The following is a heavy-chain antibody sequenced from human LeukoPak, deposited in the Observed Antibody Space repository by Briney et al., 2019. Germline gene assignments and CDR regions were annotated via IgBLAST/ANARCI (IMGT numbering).Heavy chain of an antibody. CDR1: GLTFSSYG. V-gene: IGHV3-33*01. CDR2: IWYDGSNK. J-gene: IGHJ4*02. CDR3: ARDERHYFDY. Sequence: GGPLRLSCAASGLTFSSYGMHWVRQAPGKGLEWVAVIWYDGSNKYYADSVKGRFTISRDNSKNTLYLQMNSLRAEDTAVYYCARDERHYFDYWGQGTLVTVSS.